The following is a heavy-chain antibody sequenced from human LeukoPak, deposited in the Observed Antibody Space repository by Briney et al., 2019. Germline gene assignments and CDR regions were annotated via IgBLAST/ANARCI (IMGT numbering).Heavy chain of an antibody. J-gene: IGHJ4*02. CDR3: AREDGGWYMFDY. V-gene: IGHV3-30*02. CDR1: GLTFSSYG. CDR2: IRYDGSNK. Sequence: GGSLRLSCAASGLTFSSYGMHWVRQAPGKGLEWVAFIRYDGSNKYYADSVKGRFTISRDNAKNSLYLQMNSLRAEDTAVYYCAREDGGWYMFDYWGQGTLVTVSS. D-gene: IGHD6-19*01.